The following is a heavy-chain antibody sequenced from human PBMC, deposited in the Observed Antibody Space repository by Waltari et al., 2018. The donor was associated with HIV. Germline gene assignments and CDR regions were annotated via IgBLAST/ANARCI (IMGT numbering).Heavy chain of an antibody. Sequence: EVQLVESGGGLVQPGGSLRLSCHAPGFIFSNYWMHCVRQAPGKGLVWVSRINSDGSSTNYAGSVKGRFTVSRDNAKNTLYLQMNSLRAEDTAVYYCARDLYSRNGDDYWGQGTLVTVSS. J-gene: IGHJ4*02. CDR2: INSDGSST. CDR3: ARDLYSRNGDDY. D-gene: IGHD6-13*01. V-gene: IGHV3-74*01. CDR1: GFIFSNYW.